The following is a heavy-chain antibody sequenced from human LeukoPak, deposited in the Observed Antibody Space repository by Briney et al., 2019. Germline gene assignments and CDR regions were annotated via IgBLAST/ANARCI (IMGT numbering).Heavy chain of an antibody. CDR2: IYYSGST. Sequence: SETLSLTCTVSGGSISSHYWSWIRQPPGKGLEWIGYIYYSGSTNYNPSLKSRVTISVDTSKNKFSLKLSTVTAADTAVYYCARGRPLWNWGQGTLVTVSS. V-gene: IGHV4-59*11. CDR3: ARGRPLWN. CDR1: GGSISSHY. J-gene: IGHJ4*02. D-gene: IGHD3-3*01.